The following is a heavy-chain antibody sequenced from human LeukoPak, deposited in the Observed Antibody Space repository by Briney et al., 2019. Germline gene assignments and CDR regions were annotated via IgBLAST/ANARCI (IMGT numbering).Heavy chain of an antibody. CDR1: GGSISSSSYY. V-gene: IGHV4-39*01. CDR3: ARYMWYDILTGHYWIY. D-gene: IGHD3-9*01. CDR2: IYYSGST. Sequence: NPSETLSLTCTVSGGSISSSSYYWGWIRQPPGKGLEWIGSIYYSGSTYYNPSLKSRVTISVDTSKNQFSLKLSSVTAADTAVYYCARYMWYDILTGHYWIYWGQGTLVTVSS. J-gene: IGHJ4*02.